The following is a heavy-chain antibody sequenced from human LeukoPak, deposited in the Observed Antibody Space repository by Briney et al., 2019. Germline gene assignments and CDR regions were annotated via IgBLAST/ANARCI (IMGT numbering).Heavy chain of an antibody. V-gene: IGHV4-39*07. CDR1: GGSISSSSYY. Sequence: SETLSLTCTVSGGSISSSSYYWGWIRQPPGKGLEWIGSIYYSGSTYYNPSLKSRVTISVDTSKNQFSPKLSSVTAADTAVYYCARPSSGWYSYSFDYWGQGTLVTVSS. D-gene: IGHD6-19*01. J-gene: IGHJ4*02. CDR2: IYYSGST. CDR3: ARPSSGWYSYSFDY.